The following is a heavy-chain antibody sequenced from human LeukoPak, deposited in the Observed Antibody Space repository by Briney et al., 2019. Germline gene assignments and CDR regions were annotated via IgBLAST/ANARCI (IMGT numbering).Heavy chain of an antibody. J-gene: IGHJ5*02. V-gene: IGHV3-23*01. D-gene: IGHD2-15*01. CDR3: ARDEEGGCQDWFDP. CDR1: GFTFSSYA. CDR2: ISGSGGST. Sequence: PGGSLRLSCAASGFTFSSYAMSWVRQAPGKGLEWVSAISGSGGSTYYADSVKGRFTISRDNAKNSLYLQMNSLRAEDTAVYYCARDEEGGCQDWFDPWGQGTLVTVSS.